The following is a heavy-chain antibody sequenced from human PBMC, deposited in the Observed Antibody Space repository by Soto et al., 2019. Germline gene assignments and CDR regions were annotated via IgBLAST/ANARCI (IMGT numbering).Heavy chain of an antibody. CDR2: INHSGST. J-gene: IGHJ6*02. CDR1: GGSFSGYY. CDR3: ARRPGGYGMDV. V-gene: IGHV4-34*01. Sequence: QVQLQQWGAGLLKPSETLSLTCAVYGGSFSGYYWSWIRQPPGKGLEWIGEINHSGSTNYNPSLKSQGTLSVDPSKNQFSLKLSSVTAADTAVYYCARRPGGYGMDVWGQGTTVTVSS.